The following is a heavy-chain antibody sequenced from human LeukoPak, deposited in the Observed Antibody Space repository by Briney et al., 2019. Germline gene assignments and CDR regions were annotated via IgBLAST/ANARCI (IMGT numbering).Heavy chain of an antibody. J-gene: IGHJ4*02. CDR1: GFSFSSHS. D-gene: IGHD3-16*01. CDR2: ISSSSSST. V-gene: IGHV3-48*04. Sequence: GGSLRLSCAASGFSFSSHSMNWVRQAPGKGLEWVSYISSSSSSTYYADSVKGRFTISRDNAKNSLFLQMNSLRAEDTAVCYCARDRWGSWVNWGQGTLVTVSS. CDR3: ARDRWGSWVN.